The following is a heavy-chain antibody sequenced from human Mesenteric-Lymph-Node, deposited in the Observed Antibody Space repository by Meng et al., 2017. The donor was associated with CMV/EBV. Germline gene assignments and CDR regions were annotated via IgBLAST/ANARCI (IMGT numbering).Heavy chain of an antibody. CDR3: ARDSPRRGNVRGFDI. CDR1: GYTFTDSY. V-gene: IGHV1-46*01. CDR2: INPTSGST. D-gene: IGHD3-16*01. J-gene: IGHJ3*02. Sequence: ASVKVSCKASGYTFTDSYIHWVRQAPGQGLDWMGMINPTSGSTNFAQKFQGRVTMTRDTSTTTVYMELSSLRTEDTAVYYCARDSPRRGNVRGFDIWGQGTMVTVSS.